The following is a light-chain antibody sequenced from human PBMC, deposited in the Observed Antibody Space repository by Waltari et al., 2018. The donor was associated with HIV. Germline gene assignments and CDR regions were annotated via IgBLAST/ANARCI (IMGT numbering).Light chain of an antibody. CDR2: QAS. Sequence: DVQMTQSPSTVSASIGYRVTIPCRASQTISNWLAWYQQKPGKAPNLLIYQASNLESGVPSRFRGSGSGTEFTLIIANLQAEDSATYYCQQYSSYSPWTFGQGTKVE. CDR1: QTISNW. CDR3: QQYSSYSPWT. V-gene: IGKV1-5*03. J-gene: IGKJ1*01.